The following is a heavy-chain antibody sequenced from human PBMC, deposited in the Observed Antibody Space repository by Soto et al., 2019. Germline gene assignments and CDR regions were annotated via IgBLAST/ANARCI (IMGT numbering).Heavy chain of an antibody. CDR3: ARQSGDRHIYYYYYYMDV. CDR1: GGSISSSSYY. Sequence: SETLSLTCTVSGGSISSSSYYWGWIRQPPGKGLEWIGSIYYSGSTYYNPSLKSRVTISVDTSKNQFSLKLSSVTAADTAVYYCARQSGDRHIYYYYYYMDVWGKGTTVTVSS. V-gene: IGHV4-39*01. CDR2: IYYSGST. D-gene: IGHD1-26*01. J-gene: IGHJ6*03.